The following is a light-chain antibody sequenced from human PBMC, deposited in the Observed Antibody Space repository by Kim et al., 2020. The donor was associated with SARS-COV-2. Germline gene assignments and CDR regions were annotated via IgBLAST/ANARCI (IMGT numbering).Light chain of an antibody. CDR1: QSVTGNY. J-gene: IGKJ4*01. V-gene: IGKV3D-20*01. CDR2: EAS. Sequence: LSPGERATLSCGASQSVTGNYLAWYQQKPGLAPRLLIYEASSRASGIPDRFSGRGSGTDFTLTISRLEPEDFAVYYCQQYGGSPLTFGGGTKVDIK. CDR3: QQYGGSPLT.